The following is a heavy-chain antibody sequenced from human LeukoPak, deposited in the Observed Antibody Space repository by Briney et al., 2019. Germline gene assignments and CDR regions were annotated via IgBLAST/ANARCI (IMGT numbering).Heavy chain of an antibody. J-gene: IGHJ4*02. CDR1: GYTFTGYY. V-gene: IGHV1-2*04. Sequence: ASVKVSCKASGYTFTGYYMHWVRQAPGQGLEWMGWINPNSGGTNYAQKFQGWVTMTRDTSISTAYMELSRLRSDDTAVYYCARGTPLPTITMVRGEEDYWGQGTLVTVSS. CDR3: ARGTPLPTITMVRGEEDY. CDR2: INPNSGGT. D-gene: IGHD3-10*01.